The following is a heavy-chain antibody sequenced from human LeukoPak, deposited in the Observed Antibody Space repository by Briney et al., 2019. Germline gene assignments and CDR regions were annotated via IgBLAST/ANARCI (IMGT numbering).Heavy chain of an antibody. V-gene: IGHV4-4*09. Sequence: KPSETLSLTCTVSGGSISSYYWSWIRQPPGKGLEWIGYIYTSGSTNYNPSLKSRVTISVDTSKNQFSLTLSSVTAADTAVYYCASSSGSYYYYYYYLDVWGKGTTVTVSS. CDR3: ASSSGSYYYYYYYLDV. CDR1: GGSISSYY. CDR2: IYTSGST. J-gene: IGHJ6*03. D-gene: IGHD1-26*01.